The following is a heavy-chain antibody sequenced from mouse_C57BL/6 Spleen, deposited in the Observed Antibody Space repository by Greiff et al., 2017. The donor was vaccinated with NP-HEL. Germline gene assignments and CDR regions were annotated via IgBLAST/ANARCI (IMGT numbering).Heavy chain of an antibody. D-gene: IGHD2-4*01. V-gene: IGHV3-6*01. Sequence: EVQLQESGPGLVKPSQSLSLTCSVTGYSITSGYYWNWIRQFPGNKLEWMGYISYDGSNNYNPSLKNRISITRDTSKNQFFLKLNSVTTEDTATYYCATYDYDEGVYAMDYWGQGTSVTVSS. CDR1: GYSITSGYY. J-gene: IGHJ4*01. CDR3: ATYDYDEGVYAMDY. CDR2: ISYDGSN.